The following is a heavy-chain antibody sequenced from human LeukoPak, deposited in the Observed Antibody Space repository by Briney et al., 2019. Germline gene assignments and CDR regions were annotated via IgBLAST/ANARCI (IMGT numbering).Heavy chain of an antibody. V-gene: IGHV3-23*01. J-gene: IGHJ4*02. CDR2: ISGSGGST. CDR3: AKDITRDGSSGYYFYD. Sequence: GGSLRLSCAASGFTFSSYAMSWVRQAPGKGLEWVSAISGSGGSTYYADSVKGRFTISRDNSKNTLYLQMNSLRAEDTAVYYCAKDITRDGSSGYYFYDWGQGTLVTVSS. D-gene: IGHD5-24*01. CDR1: GFTFSSYA.